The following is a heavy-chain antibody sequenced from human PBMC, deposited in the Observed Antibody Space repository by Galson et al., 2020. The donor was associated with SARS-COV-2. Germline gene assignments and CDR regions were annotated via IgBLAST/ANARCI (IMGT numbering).Heavy chain of an antibody. V-gene: IGHV1-2*02. CDR1: GYTFTGYY. CDR2: INPNSGAT. D-gene: IGHD3-22*01. CDR3: ASSPIRMLVVIIDY. J-gene: IGHJ4*02. Sequence: ASVKVSCKASGYTFTGYYIHWVRQAPGQGLEWMGWINPNSGATNYAQKFQGRVTMTRDTSISTAYMELSRLRSDDTAVYYCASSPIRMLVVIIDYWGQGSLVTVSS.